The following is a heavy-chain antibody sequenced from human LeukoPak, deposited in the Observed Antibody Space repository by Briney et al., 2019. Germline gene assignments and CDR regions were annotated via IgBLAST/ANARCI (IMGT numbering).Heavy chain of an antibody. D-gene: IGHD6-13*01. CDR2: IYPGDSDT. CDR3: ARHGITAAGSPLGAFDI. V-gene: IGHV5-51*01. CDR1: GYRFNAYW. Sequence: GESLKISCKGSGYRFNAYWIAWVRQMPGKGLEWMGIIYPGDSDTTYSPCFQGQVTISADKSISTAYLQWSSLKASDIAMYYCARHGITAAGSPLGAFDIWGQGTMVTVSS. J-gene: IGHJ3*02.